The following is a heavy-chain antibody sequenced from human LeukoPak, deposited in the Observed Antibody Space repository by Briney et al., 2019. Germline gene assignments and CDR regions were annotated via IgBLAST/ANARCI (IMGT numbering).Heavy chain of an antibody. CDR3: ARDNGWFRFEH. CDR1: GFRFSSYW. CDR2: IKEDGSQT. J-gene: IGHJ4*02. Sequence: GGSLRLSCAASGFRFSSYWVTWVRQAPGKGLEWVAHIKEDGSQTNYVDSVKGRFTISRDNAKNSLYLQMNTLRAEDTAVYYCARDNGWFRFEHWGRGTLVTVSS. V-gene: IGHV3-7*01. D-gene: IGHD6-19*01.